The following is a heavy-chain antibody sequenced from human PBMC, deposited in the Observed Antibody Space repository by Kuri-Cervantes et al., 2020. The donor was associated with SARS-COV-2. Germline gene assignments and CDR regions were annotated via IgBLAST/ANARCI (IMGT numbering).Heavy chain of an antibody. V-gene: IGHV3-7*01. Sequence: GGSLRLSCAASGFTFSSYWMAWVRQAPGKGLEWVANIRQDAGDKNCVDSVRGRFTISRDNAKNSLYLQMNSLGAEDTAVYYCAPRGEGSGFDYWGQGTLVTVSS. CDR2: IRQDAGDK. CDR1: GFTFSSYW. CDR3: APRGEGSGFDY. J-gene: IGHJ4*02. D-gene: IGHD3-16*01.